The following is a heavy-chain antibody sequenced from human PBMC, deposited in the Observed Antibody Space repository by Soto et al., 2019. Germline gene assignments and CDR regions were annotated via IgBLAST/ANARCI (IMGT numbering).Heavy chain of an antibody. CDR2: INPNGGVT. CDR1: GDSFNDYY. V-gene: IGHV1-2*04. Sequence: VQLVQSGAEVRKPRASVKVSCKSSGDSFNDYYIHWVRQAPGQGLEWMGWINPNGGVTKYAQKFQGWVTMTRDTSIRTVYMELSRLRSDDTAVYYCARESGGATATLDYYYFYMDVWGKGTTVTVSS. D-gene: IGHD5-12*01. CDR3: ARESGGATATLDYYYFYMDV. J-gene: IGHJ6*03.